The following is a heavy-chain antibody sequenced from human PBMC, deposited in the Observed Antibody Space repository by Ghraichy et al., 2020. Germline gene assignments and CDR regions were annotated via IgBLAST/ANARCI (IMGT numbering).Heavy chain of an antibody. Sequence: ASVKVSCKASGYTFTSYDINWVRQATGQGLEWMGWMNPNSGNTGYAQKFQGRVTMTRNTSISTAYMELSSLRSEDTAVYYCARDRFGIAVAGTRGYWFDPWGQGTLVTVSS. V-gene: IGHV1-8*01. D-gene: IGHD6-19*01. CDR2: MNPNSGNT. CDR3: ARDRFGIAVAGTRGYWFDP. J-gene: IGHJ5*02. CDR1: GYTFTSYD.